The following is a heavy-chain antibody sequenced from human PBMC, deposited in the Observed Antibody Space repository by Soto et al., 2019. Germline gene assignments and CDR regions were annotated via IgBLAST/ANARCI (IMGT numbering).Heavy chain of an antibody. J-gene: IGHJ4*02. CDR2: IGGSGDGT. V-gene: IGHV3-23*01. CDR3: ARAREVTFIRMPSSH. Sequence: GGSLRLSCAASGFTFDGYAMSWVRQAPGRGLQWVSSIGGSGDGTYYADSVKGRFTISRDNSKNTLYLQMNSLRAEDTAVYYCARAREVTFIRMPSSHWGQGTLVTVSS. CDR1: GFTFDGYA. D-gene: IGHD3-10*01.